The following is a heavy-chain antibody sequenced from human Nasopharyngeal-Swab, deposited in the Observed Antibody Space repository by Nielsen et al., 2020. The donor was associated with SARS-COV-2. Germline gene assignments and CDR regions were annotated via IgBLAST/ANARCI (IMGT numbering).Heavy chain of an antibody. Sequence: GGSLRLSCTGFGYSFANYWIGWVRQMPGNGLEWMGSIYPGNSDTRYSPAFHGRITMSADKSINTAYLQWTSLRASDTAVYFCARRAARDGYNYEVDPWGQGTLVTVSS. V-gene: IGHV5-51*01. CDR2: IYPGNSDT. J-gene: IGHJ5*02. CDR1: GYSFANYW. CDR3: ARRAARDGYNYEVDP. D-gene: IGHD5-24*01.